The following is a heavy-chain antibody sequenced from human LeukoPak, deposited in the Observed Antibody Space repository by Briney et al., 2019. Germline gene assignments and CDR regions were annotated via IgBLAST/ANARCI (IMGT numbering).Heavy chain of an antibody. V-gene: IGHV4-59*01. CDR3: RVDTPFFDY. CDR2: IYYSGNT. D-gene: IGHD5-18*01. J-gene: IGHJ4*02. CDR1: GGSISSYY. Sequence: SETLSLTCTVSGGSISSYYWSWIRQPPGRGLEWIGYIYYSGNTNYNPSLKSRVTISVDTSKNQFSLKLSSVTAADTAVYYCRVDTPFFDYWGQGTLVTVSS.